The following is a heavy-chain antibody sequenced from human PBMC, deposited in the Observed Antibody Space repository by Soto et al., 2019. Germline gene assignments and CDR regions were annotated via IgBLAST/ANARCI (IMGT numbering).Heavy chain of an antibody. CDR1: GFTFSNFG. CDR3: AKGREVALQDLDY. J-gene: IGHJ4*02. D-gene: IGHD1-26*01. V-gene: IGHV3-30*18. CDR2: ISSDGSDK. Sequence: QVQLVESGGGVVQPGRSLRLSCAASGFTFSNFGMHWVRQAPGKGLEWVAVISSDGSDKYYSDSVKGRFTISRDNSKNSICIQMNRLRVQDTAVYYSAKGREVALQDLDYWAQGTLVTVSS.